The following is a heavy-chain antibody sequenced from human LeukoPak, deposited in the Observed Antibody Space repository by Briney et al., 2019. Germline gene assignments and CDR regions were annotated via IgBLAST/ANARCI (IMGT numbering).Heavy chain of an antibody. J-gene: IGHJ4*02. CDR1: GGSISSGGYD. D-gene: IGHD5-18*01. CDR2: IYYSGST. CDR3: ARGKYRGYNY. V-gene: IGHV4-61*08. Sequence: SETLSLTCTVSGGSISSGGYDWSWIRQHPGKGLEWIGYIYYSGSTNYNPSLKSRVTISVDTSKNQFSLKLSSVTAADTAVYYCARGKYRGYNYWGQGTLVTVSS.